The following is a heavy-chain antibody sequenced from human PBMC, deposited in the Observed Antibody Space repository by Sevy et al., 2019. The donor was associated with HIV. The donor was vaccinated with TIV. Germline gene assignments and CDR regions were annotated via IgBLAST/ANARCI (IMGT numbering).Heavy chain of an antibody. J-gene: IGHJ4*02. CDR2: IWFDGSNI. Sequence: GGSLRLSCAASGFAFSNYYAMHWVRQAPGKGLEWVADIWFDGSNIHYADSVRGRFTISRDNSKNTLSLQMSSLRAEDTAVYYCARERTYLFDYCGQGTLVTVSS. CDR1: GFAFSNYYA. V-gene: IGHV3-33*08. CDR3: ARERTYLFDY.